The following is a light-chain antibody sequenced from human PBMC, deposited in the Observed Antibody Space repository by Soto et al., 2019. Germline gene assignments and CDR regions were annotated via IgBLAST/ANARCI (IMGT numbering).Light chain of an antibody. CDR2: DVS. CDR1: SSDVGGYNH. CDR3: SSFTSPRINYV. J-gene: IGLJ1*01. Sequence: QSVLTQPASVSGSPGQSITISCTGTSSDVGGYNHVSWYQQHPGKAPKLMIYDVSNRPSGVSNRFSGSKSGTTASLAISGLQTEDAADYSCSSFTSPRINYVFGPGQKVTAL. V-gene: IGLV2-14*01.